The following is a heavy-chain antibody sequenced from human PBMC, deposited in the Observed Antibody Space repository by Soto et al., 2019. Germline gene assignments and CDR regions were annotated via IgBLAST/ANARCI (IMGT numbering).Heavy chain of an antibody. V-gene: IGHV1-69*12. D-gene: IGHD2-15*01. J-gene: IGHJ6*02. CDR2: IIPIVGTE. CDR3: ARDEMVVATGSRTWHYYYGMDV. Sequence: QVQLVQSGAEVKKPGSSVKVSCKSSGGTFSTYAISWVRQAPGQGLEWMGGIIPIVGTENYAQKFQGRGTITADASTTTAYMELISLRSGDTAVYYSARDEMVVATGSRTWHYYYGMDVWGQGTTVTVSS. CDR1: GGTFSTYA.